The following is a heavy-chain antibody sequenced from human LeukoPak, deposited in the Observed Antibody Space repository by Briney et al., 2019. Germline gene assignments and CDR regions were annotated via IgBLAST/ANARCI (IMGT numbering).Heavy chain of an antibody. V-gene: IGHV3-23*01. J-gene: IGHJ4*02. Sequence: GGSLRLSCAASGFTLSSYAMTWVRQAPGKGLEWVSTISDGGGSTYYADSVQGRFTVSRDNSNNTLYLQMDSLRVEDTALYYCAKDVGRGGTTGTTSVYWGQGTLVTVSS. CDR2: ISDGGGST. CDR1: GFTLSSYA. CDR3: AKDVGRGGTTGTTSVY. D-gene: IGHD1-1*01.